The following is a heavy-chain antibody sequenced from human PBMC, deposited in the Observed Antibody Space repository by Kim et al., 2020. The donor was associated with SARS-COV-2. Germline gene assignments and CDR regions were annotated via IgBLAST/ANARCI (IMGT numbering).Heavy chain of an antibody. CDR1: GFMFSAYA. Sequence: GGSLRLSCAASGFMFSAYAMNWVRQAPGKGLEWVAGLSGSGGYTFYADSVKGRFTVSRDNSNNIVHLQMNSLRTDDTAKYYCAKVGSNSNSFFDSWGQGTLVTVSS. D-gene: IGHD6-13*01. CDR3: AKVGSNSNSFFDS. CDR2: LSGSGGYT. V-gene: IGHV3-23*01. J-gene: IGHJ4*02.